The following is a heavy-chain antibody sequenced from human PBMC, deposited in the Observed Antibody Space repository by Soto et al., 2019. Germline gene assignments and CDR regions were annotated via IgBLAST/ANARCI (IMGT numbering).Heavy chain of an antibody. CDR1: GYTFTSYG. J-gene: IGHJ5*02. CDR2: MNPNSGNT. Sequence: ASVKVSCKASGYTFTSYGISWVRQAPGQGLEWMGWMNPNSGNTGYAQKFQGRVTMTRNTSISTAYMELSSLRSEDTAVYYCARDTNWFDPWGQGTLVTVSS. V-gene: IGHV1-8*02. CDR3: ARDTNWFDP.